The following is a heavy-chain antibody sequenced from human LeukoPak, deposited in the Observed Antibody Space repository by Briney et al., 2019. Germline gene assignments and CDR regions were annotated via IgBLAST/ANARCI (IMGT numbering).Heavy chain of an antibody. Sequence: PGGSLRLSCAAAGFTFSNYARSGGRQATGKGEERVSSTSGSGGARYYADSQKGRFTSARDNSSNILFLQMNILTPGDTAVYYCAQDRPNYFGTNGHYYRRDGDYWGQGTLVTVSS. J-gene: IGHJ4*02. CDR1: GFTFSNYA. V-gene: IGHV3-23*01. CDR2: TSGSGGAR. D-gene: IGHD3-22*01. CDR3: AQDRPNYFGTNGHYYRRDGDY.